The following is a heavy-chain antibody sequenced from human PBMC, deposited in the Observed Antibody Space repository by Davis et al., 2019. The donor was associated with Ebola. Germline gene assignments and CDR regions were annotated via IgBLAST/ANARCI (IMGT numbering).Heavy chain of an antibody. CDR2: IKSKTDGGTT. J-gene: IGHJ4*02. V-gene: IGHV3-15*07. CDR3: TTGRYDYVWGTWDYFDY. Sequence: SCAASGFTFSNAWMNWVRQAPGKGLEWVGRIKSKTDGGTTDYAAPVKGRFTISRDDSKNTLYLQMNSLKTEDTAVYYCTTGRYDYVWGTWDYFDYWGQGTLVTVSS. CDR1: GFTFSNAW. D-gene: IGHD3-16*01.